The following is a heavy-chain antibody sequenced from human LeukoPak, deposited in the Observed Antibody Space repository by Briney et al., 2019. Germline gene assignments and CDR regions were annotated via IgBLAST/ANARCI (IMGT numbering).Heavy chain of an antibody. J-gene: IGHJ4*02. D-gene: IGHD4-17*01. CDR3: ARVPLSDYGDYGAFDY. CDR2: ISAYNGNT. V-gene: IGHV1-18*01. CDR1: GYTFTSYG. Sequence: GASVKVSCKASGYTFTSYGISWVRQAPGQGLEWMGWISAYNGNTNYAQKLQGRVTMTTDTSTSTAYMELRSLRSDDTAVYYCARVPLSDYGDYGAFDYWGQGTLVTVSS.